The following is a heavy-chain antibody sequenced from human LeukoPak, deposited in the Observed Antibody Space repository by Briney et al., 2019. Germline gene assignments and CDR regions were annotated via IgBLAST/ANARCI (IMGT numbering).Heavy chain of an antibody. D-gene: IGHD3-3*01. Sequence: ASVKVSCKASGYTFTSYYMHWVRQAPGQGLEWMGIINPSGGSTSYAQKFQGRVTMTRDMSTSTDYMELSSLRSEDTAVYYCARGPHRRTYDRDNWFDPWGQGTLVTVSS. CDR1: GYTFTSYY. V-gene: IGHV1-46*01. CDR2: INPSGGST. CDR3: ARGPHRRTYDRDNWFDP. J-gene: IGHJ5*02.